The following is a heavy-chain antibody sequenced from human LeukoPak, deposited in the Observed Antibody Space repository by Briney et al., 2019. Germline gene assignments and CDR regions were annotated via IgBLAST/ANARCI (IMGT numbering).Heavy chain of an antibody. CDR1: GFTFSTYW. V-gene: IGHV4-34*01. J-gene: IGHJ4*02. D-gene: IGHD3-10*01. CDR3: ARGPQTGVLLWFGELLNSYGPYFDY. CDR2: INHSGST. Sequence: GSLRLSCAASGFTFSTYWMSWVRQPPGKGLEWIGEINHSGSTNYNPSLKSRVTISVDTSKNQFSLKLSSVTAADTAVYYCARGPQTGVLLWFGELLNSYGPYFDYWGQGTLVTVSS.